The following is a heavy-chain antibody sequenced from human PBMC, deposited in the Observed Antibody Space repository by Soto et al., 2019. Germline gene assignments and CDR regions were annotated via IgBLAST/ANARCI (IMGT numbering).Heavy chain of an antibody. CDR3: ARRVNGYFDY. J-gene: IGHJ4*02. Sequence: GGSLRLSCAASGFTFSSYWMHWVRQAPGKGLVWVSRINSDGSSTYYTDSVRGRFTISRDSSKNMLYLEMNSLRAEDTAVYYCARRVNGYFDYWGQGALVTVSS. CDR2: INSDGSST. V-gene: IGHV3-74*01. D-gene: IGHD2-8*01. CDR1: GFTFSSYW.